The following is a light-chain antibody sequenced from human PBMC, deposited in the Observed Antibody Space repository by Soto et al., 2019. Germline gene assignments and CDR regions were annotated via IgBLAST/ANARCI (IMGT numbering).Light chain of an antibody. CDR3: QQYKNWAT. CDR1: QSVSSN. V-gene: IGKV3-15*01. J-gene: IGKJ1*01. Sequence: EIVMTQSPATLSVSPGERATLSCRASQSVSSNLAWYQQKLGQAPRLLIYGASTRATGIPARLRGSGSGTEFTLTISSLQSEDFAVYFCQQYKNWATFGQGNKVEIK. CDR2: GAS.